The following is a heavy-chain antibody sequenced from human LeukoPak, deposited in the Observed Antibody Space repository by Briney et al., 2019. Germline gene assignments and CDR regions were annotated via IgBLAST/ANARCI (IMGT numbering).Heavy chain of an antibody. V-gene: IGHV3-21*01. D-gene: IGHD3-22*01. CDR2: ISSSSSYI. Sequence: GGSLRLSCAASGFTFSSYSMNWVRQAPGKGLEWVSSISSSSSYIYYADSVKGRFTISRDNAMNSLYLQMNSLRAEDTAVYYCARDQEYYYDSSGYWAFDIWGQGTMVTVSS. J-gene: IGHJ3*02. CDR1: GFTFSSYS. CDR3: ARDQEYYYDSSGYWAFDI.